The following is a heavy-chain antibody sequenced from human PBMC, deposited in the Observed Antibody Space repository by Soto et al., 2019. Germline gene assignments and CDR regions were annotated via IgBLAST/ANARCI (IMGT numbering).Heavy chain of an antibody. CDR1: GYTFNSYG. J-gene: IGHJ4*02. D-gene: IGHD3-3*01. V-gene: IGHV1-18*01. CDR3: ARYFWSGQLPFYFDQ. Sequence: QVLLVQSGAEVKKPGASVKVSCKASGYTFNSYGVSWVRQAPGRGLEWMGWISAYNGNTKYSQNLQGRVTMTKDTTTSSAYLEVRSLRSDDTAIYYCARYFWSGQLPFYFDQWGQGTLVTVSS. CDR2: ISAYNGNT.